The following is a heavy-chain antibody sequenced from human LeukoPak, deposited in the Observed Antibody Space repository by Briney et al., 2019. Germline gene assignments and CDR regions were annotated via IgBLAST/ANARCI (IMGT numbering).Heavy chain of an antibody. J-gene: IGHJ3*02. CDR3: ARDGGVLTGLPGAFNI. V-gene: IGHV3-48*01. D-gene: IGHD2-21*02. Sequence: GGSLRLSCAASGFTFGSYSMNWVRQAPGKGREWVSFISGSSGTIDYADSVKGRFTISRDNAQNSLSLQMNSLRAEDTAVYYCARDGGVLTGLPGAFNIWGRGTMVTVSS. CDR1: GFTFGSYS. CDR2: ISGSSGTI.